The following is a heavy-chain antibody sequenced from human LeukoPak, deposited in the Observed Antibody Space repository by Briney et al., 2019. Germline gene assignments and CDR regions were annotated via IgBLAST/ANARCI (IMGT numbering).Heavy chain of an antibody. CDR3: ARGNFLHDF. V-gene: IGHV4-59*08. CDR2: VYYSGST. Sequence: SETLSLTYTVSCGSINNCYWSWIRQPPGKGLEWIGFVYYSGSTNYNPSLKSRVTISVDTSKNQFSLKLTSVTAADTAVYYCARGNFLHDFWGQGTLVTVSP. J-gene: IGHJ4*02. CDR1: CGSINNCY.